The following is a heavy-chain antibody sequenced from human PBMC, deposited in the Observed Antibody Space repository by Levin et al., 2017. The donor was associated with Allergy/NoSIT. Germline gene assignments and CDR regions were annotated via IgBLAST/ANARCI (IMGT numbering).Heavy chain of an antibody. Sequence: SQTLSLTCTVSGGSVNSDSFCWSWLRQPAGKGLEYIGRICSSGSTNYNPSVKSRLTISLDTSKNQFSLKMTSVTAADTAVYYCARDGIVVVPGATRGAFDIWGRGTMVTVSS. D-gene: IGHD2-2*01. CDR3: ARDGIVVVPGATRGAFDI. J-gene: IGHJ3*02. CDR2: ICSSGST. V-gene: IGHV4-61*02. CDR1: GGSVNSDSFC.